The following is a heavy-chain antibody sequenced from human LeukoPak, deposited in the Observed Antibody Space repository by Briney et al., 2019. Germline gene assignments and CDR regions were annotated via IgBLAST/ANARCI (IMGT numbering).Heavy chain of an antibody. CDR3: AAAAGKGNWFDP. J-gene: IGHJ5*02. CDR2: INPNSGGT. CDR1: GYTFTGYY. D-gene: IGHD6-13*01. Sequence: ASVKVSCKASGYTFTGYYMHWVRQAPGQGLEWMGWINPNSGGTNYAQKFQGRVTMTEDTSTDTAYMELSSLRSEDTAVYYCAAAAGKGNWFDPWGQGTLVTVSS. V-gene: IGHV1-2*02.